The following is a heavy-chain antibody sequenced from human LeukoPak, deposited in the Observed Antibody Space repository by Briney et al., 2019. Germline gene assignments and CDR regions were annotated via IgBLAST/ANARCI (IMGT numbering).Heavy chain of an antibody. CDR1: GFAFSSTYR. CDR2: IKEDRSKK. D-gene: IGHD1-26*01. Sequence: GGSLRLSCVASGFAFSSTYRMTWARQAPGKGLELVANIKEDRSKKHYVVSVKGRFTISSDNAKNSLYLQMNSMRVEEAAVYYSATDPPWESDAFDIWGQGTTVTVSS. CDR3: ATDPPWESDAFDI. J-gene: IGHJ3*02. V-gene: IGHV3-7*01.